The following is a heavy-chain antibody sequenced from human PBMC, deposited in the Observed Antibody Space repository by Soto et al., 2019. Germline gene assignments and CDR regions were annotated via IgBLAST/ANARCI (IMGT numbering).Heavy chain of an antibody. V-gene: IGHV3-23*01. Sequence: GGSLRLSCAASGFTFSSYAMSWVRQAPGKGLEWVSAISAGGSSTYYADSVKGRFTISRDNSKNTLYLQMNSLRPEYTAVYYCAKEGALGLYYFDYWGQGTLVTVSS. J-gene: IGHJ4*02. CDR3: AKEGALGLYYFDY. CDR1: GFTFSSYA. CDR2: ISAGGSST. D-gene: IGHD3-10*01.